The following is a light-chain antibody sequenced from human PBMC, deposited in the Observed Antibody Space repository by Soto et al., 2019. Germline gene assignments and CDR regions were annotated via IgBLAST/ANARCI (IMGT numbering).Light chain of an antibody. Sequence: EMVMTQSPSTLSVSPGERATLSFRASQSVSSKLAWYQQRPGQAPRLLIYGASSSATGIPDRFSGSGSGTDFTLTISSLQPEDFATYYCQQSYSTPINFGQGTRLEIK. CDR2: GAS. V-gene: IGKV3D-15*01. CDR3: QQSYSTPIN. CDR1: QSVSSK. J-gene: IGKJ5*01.